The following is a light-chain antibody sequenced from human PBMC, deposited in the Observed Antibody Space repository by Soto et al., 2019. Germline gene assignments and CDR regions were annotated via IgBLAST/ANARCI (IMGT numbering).Light chain of an antibody. CDR1: QSISHW. CDR2: DAS. CDR3: QQYSRYPWT. J-gene: IGKJ1*01. V-gene: IGKV1-5*01. Sequence: DIQMTQSPSTLSASVGDRVTVTCRASQSISHWLAWYQQKPGRAPTLLIYDASKLEGVVPTRFSGSVSGTEFTLTINSLQPDDTATYYCQQYSRYPWTFGQGTKVEIK.